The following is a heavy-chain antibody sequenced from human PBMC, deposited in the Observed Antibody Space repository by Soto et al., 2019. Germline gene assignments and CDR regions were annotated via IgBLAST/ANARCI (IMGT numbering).Heavy chain of an antibody. V-gene: IGHV5-51*01. CDR1: GYSFSSYW. J-gene: IGHJ6*02. CDR3: ARHHGSPGSYFGMDV. Sequence: GESLKISCKGSGYSFSSYWINWVRQMPGKGLEWMGIIYPGDSDTRYSPSFQGQVTISADKSISTAYLQWRSLKASDTAMYYCARHHGSPGSYFGMDVWGQGTTVTVS. D-gene: IGHD6-13*01. CDR2: IYPGDSDT.